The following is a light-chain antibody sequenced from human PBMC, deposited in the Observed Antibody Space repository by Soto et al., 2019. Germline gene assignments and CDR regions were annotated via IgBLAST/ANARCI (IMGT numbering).Light chain of an antibody. CDR2: AVS. CDR1: QVISTY. V-gene: IGKV1-39*01. J-gene: IGKJ4*01. Sequence: DIQMTQSPSSLSASVGDTVTISCRTSQVISTYLNWYQQKPAQAPKLLIYAVSTLQGGVPSRFSGGGSGTEFTLTITSLQPEDFATYYCQQTHTFPLTFGGGTKVEMK. CDR3: QQTHTFPLT.